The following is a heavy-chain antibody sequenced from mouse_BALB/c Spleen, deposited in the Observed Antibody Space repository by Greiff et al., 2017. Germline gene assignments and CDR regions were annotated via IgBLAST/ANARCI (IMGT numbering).Heavy chain of an antibody. V-gene: IGHV1S56*01. CDR1: GYTFTSYY. Sequence: QVQLQQSGPELVKPGASVRISCKASGYTFTSYYIHWVKQRPGQGLEWIGWIYPGNVNTKYNEKFKGKATLTADKSSSTAYMQLSSLTSEDSAVYFCARSGGGAMDYWGQGTSVTVSS. CDR2: IYPGNVNT. D-gene: IGHD1-1*02. J-gene: IGHJ4*01. CDR3: ARSGGGAMDY.